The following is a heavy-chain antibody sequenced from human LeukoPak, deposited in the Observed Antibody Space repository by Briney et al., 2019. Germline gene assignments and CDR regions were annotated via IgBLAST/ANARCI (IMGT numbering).Heavy chain of an antibody. CDR1: GFSVTEKY. D-gene: IGHD3-3*01. V-gene: IGHV3-66*01. J-gene: IGHJ1*01. Sequence: PGGSLRLSCAASGFSVTEKYMTWVRQAPGKGLEWVSVVYSETSTHYADSVQGRFTISRDFSKNTLYLQMNSLRAEDTAVYYCASVLWSENAEYFQHWGQGTLVTVSS. CDR3: ASVLWSENAEYFQH. CDR2: VYSETST.